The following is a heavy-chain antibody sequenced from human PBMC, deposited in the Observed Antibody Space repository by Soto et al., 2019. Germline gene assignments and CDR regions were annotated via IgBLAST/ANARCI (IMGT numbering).Heavy chain of an antibody. CDR1: SDSITSSNW. J-gene: IGHJ5*02. D-gene: IGHD3-16*01. Sequence: SETLSLTCAVSSDSITSSNWWSWVRQPPGKGLEWIGEIYHSGNTNYNPSLRSRVTISVDKSKNQFSLELSSVTAADTAVYYCVRNGMSTDFYVRWFDPWGQGTLVTVSS. V-gene: IGHV4-4*02. CDR2: IYHSGNT. CDR3: VRNGMSTDFYVRWFDP.